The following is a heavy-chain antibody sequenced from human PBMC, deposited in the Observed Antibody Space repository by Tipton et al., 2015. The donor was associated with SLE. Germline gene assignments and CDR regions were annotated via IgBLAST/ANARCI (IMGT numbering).Heavy chain of an antibody. CDR1: GGSISSSSYY. CDR2: IYYSGST. V-gene: IGHV4-39*01. D-gene: IGHD6-13*01. CDR3: ARQKQPHAFDI. J-gene: IGHJ3*02. Sequence: LRLSCTVSGGSISSSSYYWGWIRQPPGKGLEWIGSIYYSGSTYYNPSLKSRVTISVDTSKNQFSLKLSSVTAADTAVYYCARQKQPHAFDIWGQGTMVTVSS.